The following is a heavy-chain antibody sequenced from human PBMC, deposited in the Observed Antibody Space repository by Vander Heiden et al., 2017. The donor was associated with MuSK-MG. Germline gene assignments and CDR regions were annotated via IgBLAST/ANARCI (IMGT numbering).Heavy chain of an antibody. CDR2: IKIDGSEK. V-gene: IGHV3-7*01. CDR3: ARVGNDGGWYSAEFDY. Sequence: EVQLVESGGGLVQPGGSLRLSCAASGFTFTTYWMGWVRQSPGKGLEWVASIKIDGSEKFYVDSVKGRFTISRDNAKNSVFLQVNSLRAEDTSVYYCARVGNDGGWYSAEFDYWGQGTLVTVSS. J-gene: IGHJ4*02. D-gene: IGHD6-19*01. CDR1: GFTFTTYW.